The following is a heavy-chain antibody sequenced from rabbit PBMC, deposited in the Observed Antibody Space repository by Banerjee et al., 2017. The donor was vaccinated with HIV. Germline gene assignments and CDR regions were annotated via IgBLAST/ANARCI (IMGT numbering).Heavy chain of an antibody. CDR1: GFSFSSSYW. D-gene: IGHD4-1*01. CDR2: IYVGSSGNT. CDR3: ARDLAGVIGWNFNL. V-gene: IGHV1S45*01. J-gene: IGHJ4*01. Sequence: LTCTASGFSFSSSYWICWVRQAPGKGLEWIACIYVGSSGNTVYASWAKGRFTISKTSSTTVTLQMTSLTAADTATYFCARDLAGVIGWNFNLWGPGTLVTVS.